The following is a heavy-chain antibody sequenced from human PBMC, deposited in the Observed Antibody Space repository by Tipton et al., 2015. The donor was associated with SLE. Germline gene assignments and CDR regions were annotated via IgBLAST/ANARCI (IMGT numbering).Heavy chain of an antibody. D-gene: IGHD2-8*01. CDR1: GFTFSDYY. V-gene: IGHV3-11*04. J-gene: IGHJ4*02. CDR3: AKDQDVSVPYYFDY. CDR2: ISSSGSTI. Sequence: QLVQSGGGLVKPGGSLRLSCAASGFTFSDYYMSWIRQAPGKGLEWVSYISSSGSTIYYADSVKGRFTISRDNAKNTLYLQMNSLRAEDTAVYYCAKDQDVSVPYYFDYWGQGTLVTVSS.